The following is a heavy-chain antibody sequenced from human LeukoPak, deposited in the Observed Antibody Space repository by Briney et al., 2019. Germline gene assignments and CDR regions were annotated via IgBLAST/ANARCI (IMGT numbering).Heavy chain of an antibody. CDR1: GYTFNIYG. V-gene: IGHV1-18*01. D-gene: IGHD6-19*01. CDR3: GRSSSGWSVDY. Sequence: ASVTVSFKASGYTFNIYGISWVRQAPGKGLEWMGWISAYNGDTKYAQKLQGRVTLTTDTSTSTAYMELRSLTSDDAAVYYCGRSSSGWSVDYWGQRALVTVSS. CDR2: ISAYNGDT. J-gene: IGHJ4*02.